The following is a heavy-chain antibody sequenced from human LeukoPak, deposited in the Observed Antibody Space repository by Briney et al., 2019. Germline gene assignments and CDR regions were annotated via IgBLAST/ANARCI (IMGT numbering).Heavy chain of an antibody. J-gene: IGHJ4*02. D-gene: IGHD1-14*01. CDR3: ARDRYRYFDY. CDR1: GFTVSSNY. Sequence: PGGSLRLSCAASGFTVSSNYMSWVRQAPGKGLEWVSVIYSGGSTYYADSVKGRFTISRDNSKNTLYLQMNSLRAEDTAVYDCARDRYRYFDYWGQGTLVTVSS. V-gene: IGHV3-66*02. CDR2: IYSGGST.